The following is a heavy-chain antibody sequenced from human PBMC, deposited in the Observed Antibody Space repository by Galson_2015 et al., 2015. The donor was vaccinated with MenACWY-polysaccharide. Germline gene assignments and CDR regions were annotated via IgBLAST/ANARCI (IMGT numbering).Heavy chain of an antibody. CDR2: IKQVGSEK. V-gene: IGHV3-7*01. CDR3: ARDILGGSNWY. J-gene: IGHJ2*01. D-gene: IGHD1-26*01. Sequence: SLRLSCAASGFSFSSSAMTWVRQAPGKGLEWVANIKQVGSEKYYVDSVKGRFTISRDNARNSLYLQMNTLRAEDTAVYYCARDILGGSNWY. CDR1: GFSFSSSA.